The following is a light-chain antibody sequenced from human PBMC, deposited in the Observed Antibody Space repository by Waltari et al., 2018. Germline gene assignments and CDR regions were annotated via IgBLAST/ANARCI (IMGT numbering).Light chain of an antibody. Sequence: QSALTQPASVSGSPGQSITISCTGTSSDVGGYNYVSWYQQHPGKAPKLMIYEVSKRPAGVSNRCSGCKSGNTASRTISGLQAEDEADYYCSSYTSSSTLGVFGGGTKLTVL. V-gene: IGLV2-14*01. J-gene: IGLJ2*01. CDR3: SSYTSSSTLGV. CDR1: SSDVGGYNY. CDR2: EVS.